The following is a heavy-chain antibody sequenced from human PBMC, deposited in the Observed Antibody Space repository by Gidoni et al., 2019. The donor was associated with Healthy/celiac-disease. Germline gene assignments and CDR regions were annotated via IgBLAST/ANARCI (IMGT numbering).Heavy chain of an antibody. Sequence: EVQLVESGGGLIQPGGSLRLSCAASGFTVSSNYMSWVRQAPGKGLEWVSVIYSGGSTYYADSVKGRFTISRDNYCARASRGYYYDSSGYYHTPGWFDPWGQGTLVTVSS. J-gene: IGHJ5*02. CDR1: GFTVSSNY. CDR3: FDP. CDR2: IYSGGST. D-gene: IGHD3-22*01. V-gene: IGHV3-53*01.